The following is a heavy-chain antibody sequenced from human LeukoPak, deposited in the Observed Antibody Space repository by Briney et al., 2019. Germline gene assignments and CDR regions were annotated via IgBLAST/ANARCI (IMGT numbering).Heavy chain of an antibody. CDR2: ISSSGSTI. V-gene: IGHV3-48*01. J-gene: IGHJ4*02. CDR3: ARGGVYSSGSYYLYYFDY. Sequence: GGSLRLSCAASGLTFSNYEMNWVRQAPGKGLEWVSYISSSGSTIYYADSVKGRFTISRDNSKNTLYLQMNSLRAEDTAVYYCARGGVYSSGSYYLYYFDYWGQGTLVTVSS. CDR1: GLTFSNYE. D-gene: IGHD6-19*01.